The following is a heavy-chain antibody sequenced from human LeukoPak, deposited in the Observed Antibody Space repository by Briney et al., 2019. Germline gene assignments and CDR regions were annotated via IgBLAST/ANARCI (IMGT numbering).Heavy chain of an antibody. J-gene: IGHJ4*02. CDR2: IYYSGST. CDR1: GGSISSYY. D-gene: IGHD5-18*01. CDR3: ARGGGYSSPFNY. V-gene: IGHV4-59*01. Sequence: PSETLSLTCTVSGGSISSYYWSWIRQPPGKGLEWIGYIYYSGSTNYNPSLKSRVTISVDTSKNQFSLKLSSVTAADTAVYYCARGGGYSSPFNYWGQGTLVTVSS.